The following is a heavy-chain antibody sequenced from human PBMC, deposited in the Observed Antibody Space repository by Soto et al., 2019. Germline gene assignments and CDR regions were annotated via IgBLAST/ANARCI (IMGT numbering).Heavy chain of an antibody. CDR2: ISYDGSNK. CDR1: GFTFSSYG. D-gene: IGHD5-12*01. Sequence: QVQLVESGGGVVQPGRSLRLSCAASGFTFSSYGMHWVRQAPGKGLEWVAVISYDGSNKYYADSVKGRFTISRDNSKNTLYLQMNSLRAEDTAVCYCAKDLYGGYNALDYWGQGTLVTVSS. CDR3: AKDLYGGYNALDY. J-gene: IGHJ4*02. V-gene: IGHV3-30*18.